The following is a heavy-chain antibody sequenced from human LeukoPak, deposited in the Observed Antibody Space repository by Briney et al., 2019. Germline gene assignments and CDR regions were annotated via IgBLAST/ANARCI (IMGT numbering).Heavy chain of an antibody. CDR2: SSWNSGTI. CDR3: AKDMAVGTTPRVYAFDV. V-gene: IGHV3-9*01. Sequence: PGRSLRLSCAASGFTFSDYAMHWVRQVPGKGLEWVGGSSWNSGTIAYGDSVKGRATISRDNARNSLYLEVNSLRVEGTALYYCAKDMAVGTTPRVYAFDVWGQGSLVTVSS. J-gene: IGHJ3*01. CDR1: GFTFSDYA. D-gene: IGHD1/OR15-1a*01.